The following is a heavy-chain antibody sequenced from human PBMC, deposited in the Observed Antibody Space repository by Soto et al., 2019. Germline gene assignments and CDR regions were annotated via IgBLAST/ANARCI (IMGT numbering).Heavy chain of an antibody. D-gene: IGHD2-21*02. CDR2: VNPSGGHT. V-gene: IGHV1-46*01. CDR1: GDTFTDYY. Sequence: QVQLMQSGAEVKKPGASVKVSCKASGDTFTDYYIHWVRQAPGQGLEWMGTVNPSGGHTTYAQHFLGRVTMPRETSTSTLYMELTSLTSDATAIYYCARGGHVVVVTAALDYWGQGTLVTVSS. J-gene: IGHJ4*02. CDR3: ARGGHVVVVTAALDY.